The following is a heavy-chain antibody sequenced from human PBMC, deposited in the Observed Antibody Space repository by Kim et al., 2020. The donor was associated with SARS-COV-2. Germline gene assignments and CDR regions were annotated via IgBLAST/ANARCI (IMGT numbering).Heavy chain of an antibody. Sequence: GGSLRLSCAASGFTFSDYYMSWIRQAPGKGLEWISHISSSGSTIYYADSVKGRFTISRDNAKNSLYLQMNSLRAEDTAVYYCERDIRSITLIGFYYYGMDVWGQGTTVTVSS. V-gene: IGHV3-11*01. J-gene: IGHJ6*02. CDR3: ERDIRSITLIGFYYYGMDV. CDR1: GFTFSDYY. CDR2: ISSSGSTI. D-gene: IGHD3-22*01.